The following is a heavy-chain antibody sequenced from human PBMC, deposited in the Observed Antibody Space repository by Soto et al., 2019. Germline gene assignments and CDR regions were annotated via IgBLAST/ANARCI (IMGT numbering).Heavy chain of an antibody. CDR2: INPNSGGT. V-gene: IGHV1-2*02. Sequence: QVQLVQSGAEVKKPGASVKVSCKASGYTFTGYYMHWVRQAPGQGLEWMGWINPNSGGTNYAQKCQGRVTMTRDTSISTAYMELSRLRSDDTAVYYCARELPWFGDPDYYYYGMDVWGQGTTVTVSS. D-gene: IGHD3-10*01. CDR3: ARELPWFGDPDYYYYGMDV. CDR1: GYTFTGYY. J-gene: IGHJ6*02.